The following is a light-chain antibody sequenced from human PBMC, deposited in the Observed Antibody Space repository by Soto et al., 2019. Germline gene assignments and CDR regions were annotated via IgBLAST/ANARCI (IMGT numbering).Light chain of an antibody. J-gene: IGKJ1*01. CDR2: GAS. CDR1: QSFSSSY. V-gene: IGKV3-20*01. CDR3: QQYGSSRKWT. Sequence: EIVLTQSPGTLSLSPGERATLSCRASQSFSSSYLAWYQQKPGQAPRLLIYGASSRATGIPDRFSGSGSGTDFTLTISRLEPEDFAVYYCQQYGSSRKWTFGQGTKVDIK.